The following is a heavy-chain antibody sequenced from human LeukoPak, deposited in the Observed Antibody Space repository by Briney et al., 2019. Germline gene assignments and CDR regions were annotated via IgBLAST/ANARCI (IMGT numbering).Heavy chain of an antibody. J-gene: IGHJ4*02. CDR1: GFTFSSYG. V-gene: IGHV3-30*02. Sequence: GGSLRLSCAASGFTFSSYGMHWVRQAPGKGLEWVAFIRYDGSNKYYADSVKGRSTISRDNSKNTLYLQMNSLRAEDTALYYCAKDYYYDSSGYPSFDYWGQGTLVTVSS. CDR2: IRYDGSNK. D-gene: IGHD3-22*01. CDR3: AKDYYYDSSGYPSFDY.